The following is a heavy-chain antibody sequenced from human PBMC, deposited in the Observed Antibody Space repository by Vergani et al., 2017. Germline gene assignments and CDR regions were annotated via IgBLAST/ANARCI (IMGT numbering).Heavy chain of an antibody. CDR2: IDPSDSYT. J-gene: IGHJ4*02. CDR3: ARRARDSSGWLNPSFDY. Sequence: EVQLVQSGAEVKKPGESLRISCKGSGYSFTSYWICWVRQMPGKGLEWMGRIDPSDSYTNYSPSFQGHVTISADKSISTAYLQWSSLKASDTAMYYCARRARDSSGWLNPSFDYWGQGTLVTVSS. D-gene: IGHD6-19*01. CDR1: GYSFTSYW. V-gene: IGHV5-10-1*03.